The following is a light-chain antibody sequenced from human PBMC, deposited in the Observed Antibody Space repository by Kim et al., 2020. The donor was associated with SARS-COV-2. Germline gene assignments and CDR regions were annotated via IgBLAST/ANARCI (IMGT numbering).Light chain of an antibody. Sequence: SIPISSTGTSIDLGCYKYFSWYQQHPAKAPTVIFFDVTNRPSGVSNPFSGSKSGNTASLTISVLQADDDADYYCSSYTDSTIYVFGTGTSVTVL. V-gene: IGLV2-14*03. CDR1: SIDLGCYKY. CDR2: DVT. CDR3: SSYTDSTIYV. J-gene: IGLJ1*01.